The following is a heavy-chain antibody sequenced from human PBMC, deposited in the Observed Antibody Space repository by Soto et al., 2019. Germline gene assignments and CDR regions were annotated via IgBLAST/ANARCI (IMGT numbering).Heavy chain of an antibody. CDR2: IIPIFGTA. V-gene: IGHV1-69*13. D-gene: IGHD1-26*01. Sequence: SVKVSCKASGGTFSSYAISWVRQAPGQGLEWMGGIIPIFGTANYAQKFQGRVTITADESTSTAYMELSSLRSEDTAVYYCARGATKPLYYYGMDVRGQGTTVTVSS. CDR3: ARGATKPLYYYGMDV. CDR1: GGTFSSYA. J-gene: IGHJ6*02.